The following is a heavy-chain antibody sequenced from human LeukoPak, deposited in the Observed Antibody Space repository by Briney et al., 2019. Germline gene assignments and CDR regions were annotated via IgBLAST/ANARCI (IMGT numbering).Heavy chain of an antibody. V-gene: IGHV3-7*01. Sequence: PGGSLRLSCAASGFTFSSYWMTWVRQAPGKGLEWVANIQQDGSEKYYEDSMKGRFTISRDNAKSSLYLQMKSLRAEDTAVYYCVRDVAYDFRNPYRYFQHWGQGTLVTVSS. CDR3: VRDVAYDFRNPYRYFQH. D-gene: IGHD3-3*01. J-gene: IGHJ1*01. CDR1: GFTFSSYW. CDR2: IQQDGSEK.